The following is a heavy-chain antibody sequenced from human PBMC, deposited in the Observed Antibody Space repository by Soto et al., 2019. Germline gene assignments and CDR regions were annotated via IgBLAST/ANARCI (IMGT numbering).Heavy chain of an antibody. CDR3: AKDSGGIEMATAMGDDAFDI. CDR2: ISGSGGST. CDR1: GFTFSSYA. Sequence: GGSLRLSCAASGFTFSSYAMSWVRQAPGKGLEWVSAISGSGGSTYYADSVKGRFTISRDNSKNTLYLQMNSLRAEDTAVYYCAKDSGGIEMATAMGDDAFDIWGQGTMVTVSS. V-gene: IGHV3-23*01. J-gene: IGHJ3*02. D-gene: IGHD5-18*01.